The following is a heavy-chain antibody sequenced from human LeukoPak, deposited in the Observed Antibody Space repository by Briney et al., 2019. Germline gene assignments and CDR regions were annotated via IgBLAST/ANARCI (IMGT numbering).Heavy chain of an antibody. D-gene: IGHD3-10*01. CDR3: ARRESTTMVRGGVDY. Sequence: GGSLRLSCAASGFTFTKYSMHWVRQTPGKGLEWVSYISSGSTTIYYTDSVKGRFTISRDNAQNSLYLQMNSLRAEDTAVYYCARRESTTMVRGGVDYWGQGTLVTVSS. J-gene: IGHJ4*02. CDR1: GFTFTKYS. CDR2: ISSGSTTI. V-gene: IGHV3-48*01.